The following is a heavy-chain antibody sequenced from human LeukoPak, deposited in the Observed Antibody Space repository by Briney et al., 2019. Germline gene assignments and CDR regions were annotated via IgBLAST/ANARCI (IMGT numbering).Heavy chain of an antibody. J-gene: IGHJ3*02. Sequence: GRSLRLSCAASGFTFSIYGMHWVRQAPGKGLEWVAVISYDGSNKYYADSVKGRFTISRDNSKNTLYLQMNSLRAEDTAVYYCARSGELWAFDIWGQGTMVTVSS. CDR2: ISYDGSNK. D-gene: IGHD3-16*01. CDR3: ARSGELWAFDI. V-gene: IGHV3-30*03. CDR1: GFTFSIYG.